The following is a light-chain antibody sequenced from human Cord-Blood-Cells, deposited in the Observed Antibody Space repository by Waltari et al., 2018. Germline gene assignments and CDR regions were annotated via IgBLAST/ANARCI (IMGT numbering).Light chain of an antibody. CDR2: GAS. V-gene: IGKV3-20*01. CDR1: QSVSSSY. Sequence: EIVLTQSPGTLSLSPGERATLSCRASQSVSSSYLAWYQQKPGQAPRLLIYGASSRATVIPDRFSGSGSGTDCTLTISRLEPEDFAVYYCQQYGSSPPWTFGQGTKVEIK. CDR3: QQYGSSPPWT. J-gene: IGKJ1*01.